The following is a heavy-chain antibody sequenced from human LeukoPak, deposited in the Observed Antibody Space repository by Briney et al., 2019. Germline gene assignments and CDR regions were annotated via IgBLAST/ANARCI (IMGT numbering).Heavy chain of an antibody. Sequence: GGSLRLSCAASGFTFSSYAMSWVRQAPGKGLEWVSAISGSGGSTYYADSVKGRFTISRDNSKNTLYLQMNSLRAEDTAVYYFAKGYVFWSAYYFDYGGQGTLVTVSS. V-gene: IGHV3-23*01. J-gene: IGHJ4*02. D-gene: IGHD3-3*01. CDR1: GFTFSSYA. CDR3: AKGYVFWSAYYFDY. CDR2: ISGSGGST.